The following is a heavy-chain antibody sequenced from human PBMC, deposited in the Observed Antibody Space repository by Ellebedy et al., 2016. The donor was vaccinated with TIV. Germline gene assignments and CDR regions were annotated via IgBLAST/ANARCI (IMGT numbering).Heavy chain of an antibody. CDR1: GFTFSRNV. D-gene: IGHD5-18*01. V-gene: IGHV3-23*01. CDR2: VSANGMTT. Sequence: GGSLRLSXAASGFTFSRNVMNWVRQPPGKGLEWVSSVSANGMTTYDAESVKGRFTISRDNSNNTLYLEMTGLRAEDTAIYYCAKGKGYSDAFDFWGQGTVVAVSS. J-gene: IGHJ3*01. CDR3: AKGKGYSDAFDF.